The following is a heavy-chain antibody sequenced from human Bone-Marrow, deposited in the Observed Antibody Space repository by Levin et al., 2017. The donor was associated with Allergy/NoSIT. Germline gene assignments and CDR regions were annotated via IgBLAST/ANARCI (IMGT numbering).Heavy chain of an antibody. CDR3: ARSRAWLPRHNWFDP. J-gene: IGHJ5*02. V-gene: IGHV4-59*01. CDR2: IYYSGST. Sequence: PSETLSLTCTVSGGSISSYYWSWIRQPPGKGLEWIGYIYYSGSTNYNPSLKSRVTISVDTSKNQFSLKLSSVTAADTAVYYCARSRAWLPRHNWFDPWGQGTLVTVSS. D-gene: IGHD3-22*01. CDR1: GGSISSYY.